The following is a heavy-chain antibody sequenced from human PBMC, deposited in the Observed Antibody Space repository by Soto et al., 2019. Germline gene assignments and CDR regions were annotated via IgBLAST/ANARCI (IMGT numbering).Heavy chain of an antibody. D-gene: IGHD2-21*02. Sequence: SVKVSCKASGGTFSSYAISWVRQAPGQGLEWMGGINPIVGTANYAQKFQGRVTMTADESTSTAYMELSSLRSEDTAVYYCARDRTYCGGDCYNSGVPVIFDYWGQGTLVTVSS. V-gene: IGHV1-69*13. CDR1: GGTFSSYA. CDR3: ARDRTYCGGDCYNSGVPVIFDY. CDR2: INPIVGTA. J-gene: IGHJ4*02.